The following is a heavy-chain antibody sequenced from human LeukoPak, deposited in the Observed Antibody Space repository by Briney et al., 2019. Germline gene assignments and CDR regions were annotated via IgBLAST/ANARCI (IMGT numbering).Heavy chain of an antibody. CDR1: GGSISGYY. J-gene: IGHJ4*02. CDR2: INHSGST. Sequence: PSETLSLTCAVYGGSISGYYWSWIRQSPGKGLEWIGEINHSGSTNYNPSLKSRVTISVDTSKNQFSLKLSSVTAADTAVYYCARFPLGAFGEFLNFDYWGQGTLVTVSS. V-gene: IGHV4-34*01. CDR3: ARFPLGAFGEFLNFDY. D-gene: IGHD3-10*01.